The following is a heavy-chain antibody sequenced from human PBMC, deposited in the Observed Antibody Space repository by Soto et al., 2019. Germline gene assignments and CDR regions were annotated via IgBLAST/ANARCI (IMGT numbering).Heavy chain of an antibody. CDR2: IYPGDSDT. Sequence: GESLKISCKGSGYSFTSYWIGWVRQMPGKGLEWMGIIYPGDSDTRYSPSFQGQVTISADKSISTAYLQWSSLKASDTAMYYCARLVRSRLGAYSSSWYTYFDYWGQGTLVTVSS. D-gene: IGHD6-13*01. CDR1: GYSFTSYW. CDR3: ARLVRSRLGAYSSSWYTYFDY. V-gene: IGHV5-51*01. J-gene: IGHJ4*02.